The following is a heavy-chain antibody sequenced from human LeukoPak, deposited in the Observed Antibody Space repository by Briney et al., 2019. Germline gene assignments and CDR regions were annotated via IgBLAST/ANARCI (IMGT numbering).Heavy chain of an antibody. J-gene: IGHJ4*02. CDR1: GFTFSSYS. Sequence: GGSLRLSCAASGFTFSSYSMNWVRQAPGKGLEWVSYISSSSSTIYYADSVKGRFTISRDNAKNSLYLQMNSLRAEDTAVYYCAREQRYSYGRASSDYWGQGTLVTVSS. V-gene: IGHV3-48*01. CDR2: ISSSSSTI. CDR3: AREQRYSYGRASSDY. D-gene: IGHD5-18*01.